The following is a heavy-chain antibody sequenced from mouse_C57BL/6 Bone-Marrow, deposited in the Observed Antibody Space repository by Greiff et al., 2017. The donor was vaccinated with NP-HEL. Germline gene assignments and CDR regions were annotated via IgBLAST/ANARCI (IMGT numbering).Heavy chain of an antibody. CDR3: ARKGIYYGSSHWYFDV. V-gene: IGHV1-19*01. CDR1: GYTFTDYY. Sequence: VQLQQSGPVLVKPGASVKMSCKASGYTFTDYYMNWVKQSHGKSLEWIGVINPYNGGTSYNQKFKGKATLTVDKSSSTAYMELNSLTSEDSAVYYWARKGIYYGSSHWYFDVWGTGTTVTVSS. CDR2: INPYNGGT. D-gene: IGHD1-1*01. J-gene: IGHJ1*03.